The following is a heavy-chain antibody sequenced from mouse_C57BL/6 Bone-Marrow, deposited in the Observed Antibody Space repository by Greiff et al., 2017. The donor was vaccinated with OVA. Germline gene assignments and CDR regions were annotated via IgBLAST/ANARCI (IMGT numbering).Heavy chain of an antibody. V-gene: IGHV1-19*01. CDR2: INPYNGGT. CDR1: GYTFTDYY. D-gene: IGHD1-1*01. J-gene: IGHJ2*01. CDR3: ARSRRKFITTVVENY. Sequence: EVQLQRSGPVLVKPGASVKMSCKASGYTFTDYYMNWVKQSHGKSLEWIGVINPYNGGTSYNQKFKGKATLTVDKSSSTAYMELNSLTSEDSAVYYCARSRRKFITTVVENYCGQGTTLTVSS.